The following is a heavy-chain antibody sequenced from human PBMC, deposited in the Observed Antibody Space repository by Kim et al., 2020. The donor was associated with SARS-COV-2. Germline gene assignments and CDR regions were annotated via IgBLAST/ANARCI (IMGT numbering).Heavy chain of an antibody. V-gene: IGHV3-30*04. CDR3: ARGHDYGDYNYGMDV. CDR2: ISYDGSNK. CDR1: GFTFSSYA. Sequence: GGSLRLSCAASGFTFSSYAMHWVRQAPGKGLEWVAVISYDGSNKYYADSVKGRFTISRDNSKNTLYLQMNSLRAEDTAVYYCARGHDYGDYNYGMDVWGQGTTVTVSS. J-gene: IGHJ6*02. D-gene: IGHD4-17*01.